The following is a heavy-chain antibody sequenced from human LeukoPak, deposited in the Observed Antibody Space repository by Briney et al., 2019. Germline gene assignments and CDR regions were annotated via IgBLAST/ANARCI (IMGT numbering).Heavy chain of an antibody. CDR1: GFTFSSYW. D-gene: IGHD3-22*01. J-gene: IGHJ4*02. V-gene: IGHV3-7*05. Sequence: GGSLRLSCAASGFTFSSYWMSWVRQAPGKGLEWVANIKQDGSEEVYVDSVKGRFTISRDNAKNSLFLQMNTLRAEDTAVYYCARDVTGYYDSSGYYVYWGQGTLVTVSS. CDR2: IKQDGSEE. CDR3: ARDVTGYYDSSGYYVY.